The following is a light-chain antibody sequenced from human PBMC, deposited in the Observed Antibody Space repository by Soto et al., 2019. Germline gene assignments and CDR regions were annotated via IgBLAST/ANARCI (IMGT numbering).Light chain of an antibody. CDR2: DTG. CDR1: TGPVTRGYY. CDR3: LLSYGGTYV. J-gene: IGLJ1*01. Sequence: QTVVTQEPSLTVSRGGTVTLTCASSTGPVTRGYYPNWFQQKPGQAPRALIYDTGIKHSWTPGRFSGSLLGGKGVLTLSGAQPEDEAEYYCLLSYGGTYVFGPGTKLTVL. V-gene: IGLV7-43*01.